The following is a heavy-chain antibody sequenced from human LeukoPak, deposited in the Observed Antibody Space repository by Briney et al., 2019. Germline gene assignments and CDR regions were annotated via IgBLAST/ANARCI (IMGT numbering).Heavy chain of an antibody. CDR1: GFTFSSAW. CDR3: ATEFYSNGYNF. J-gene: IGHJ4*02. CDR2: IKSRTDGGTT. Sequence: TGESLRLSCLGSGFTFSSAWMTWVRQIPRKGLEWVGHIKSRTDGGTTDYAAPVKRIFTISRDDSKNTVYLQMNSLKTEDSAVYFCATEFYSNGYNFWGQGTLVIVSS. D-gene: IGHD5-24*01. V-gene: IGHV3-15*01.